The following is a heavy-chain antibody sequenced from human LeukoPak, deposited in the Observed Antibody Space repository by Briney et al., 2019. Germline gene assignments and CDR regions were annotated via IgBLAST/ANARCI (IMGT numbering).Heavy chain of an antibody. V-gene: IGHV3-74*01. J-gene: IGHJ4*02. CDR3: ARGPGYSSSWAYFDS. CDR1: GFTFGTYW. Sequence: GGSLRLSCGASGFTFGTYWMHWVRQAPGKGLVWVSGINSDGGTTTYADSVKGRFTISRDNSKNTLYLQMNSLRAEDTAVYYCARGPGYSSSWAYFDSWGQGTLVTVSS. CDR2: INSDGGTT. D-gene: IGHD6-13*01.